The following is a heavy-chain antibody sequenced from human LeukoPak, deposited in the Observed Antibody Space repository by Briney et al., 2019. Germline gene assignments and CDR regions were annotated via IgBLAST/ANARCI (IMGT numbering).Heavy chain of an antibody. CDR2: IYYSGNT. Sequence: PSETLSPTCTVSGGSISSSTYYWGWIRQPPGKGLEWIGSIYYSGNTYYNPSLKSRVTISVDTSKNQFSLKLSSVTAADTAVYYCARRGHRSSAWSASLDSWGQGTLVTVSS. J-gene: IGHJ4*02. CDR1: GGSISSSTYY. V-gene: IGHV4-39*01. CDR3: ARRGHRSSAWSASLDS. D-gene: IGHD6-19*01.